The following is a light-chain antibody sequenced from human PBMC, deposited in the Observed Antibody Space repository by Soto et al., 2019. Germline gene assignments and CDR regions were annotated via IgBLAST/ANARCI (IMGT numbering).Light chain of an antibody. CDR1: QSVSNNY. CDR2: GAS. Sequence: EIHLTQSPATLSLSVGERSTLSCRASQSVSNNYLAWYQQKPGQAPRLLIYGASNRATGIPDRFSGSGSGTDFTLTISRLEPENFAVYSCQQYGSSGTFGHGTKVDIK. J-gene: IGKJ1*01. CDR3: QQYGSSGT. V-gene: IGKV3-20*01.